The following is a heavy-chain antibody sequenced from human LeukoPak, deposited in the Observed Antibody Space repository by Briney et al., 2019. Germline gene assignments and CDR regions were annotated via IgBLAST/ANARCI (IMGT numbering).Heavy chain of an antibody. CDR1: GFTVSSNY. J-gene: IGHJ4*02. CDR2: ISSSGSDI. V-gene: IGHV3-11*04. CDR3: ARDYGGSSPFDY. Sequence: GGSLRLSCAASGFTVSSNYMSWVRQAPGKGLEWVSYISSSGSDIYYADSVKGRFTISRDNAKNSLYLHMNSLRAEDTAVYYCARDYGGSSPFDYWGQGPLVTVSS. D-gene: IGHD4-23*01.